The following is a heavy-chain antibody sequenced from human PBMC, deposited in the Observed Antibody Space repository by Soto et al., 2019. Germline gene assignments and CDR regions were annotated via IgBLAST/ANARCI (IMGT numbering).Heavy chain of an antibody. J-gene: IGHJ4*02. CDR1: GFTFSNYG. D-gene: IGHD6-19*01. CDR3: ARLVPGTWFGDY. V-gene: IGHV3-23*01. Sequence: EVQLLGSGGGSVQPGGSLRLSCAASGFTFSNYGMTWVRQAPGKGLEWLSATSDGSTFYRESVKGRFTMSRDDSINMLFLHMSSLRAEDTATYYCARLVPGTWFGDYWGQGILVPVSS. CDR2: TSDGST.